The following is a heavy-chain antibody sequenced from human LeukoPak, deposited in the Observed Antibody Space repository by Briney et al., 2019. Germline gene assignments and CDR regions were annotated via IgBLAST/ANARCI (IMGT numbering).Heavy chain of an antibody. D-gene: IGHD2-15*01. Sequence: ASVKVSCRAPGYXFTSYYIHWVRQAPGQGLEWMGVINPSGGTTSYSQKFHGRVTMTRDTSTSTVYMELSSLRSEHTAVYYCARGGGYGVDYWGQGTLVTVSS. CDR2: INPSGGTT. V-gene: IGHV1-46*01. CDR3: ARGGGYGVDY. CDR1: GYXFTSYY. J-gene: IGHJ4*02.